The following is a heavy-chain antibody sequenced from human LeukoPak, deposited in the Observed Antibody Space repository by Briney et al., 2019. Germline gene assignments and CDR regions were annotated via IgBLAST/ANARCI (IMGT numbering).Heavy chain of an antibody. Sequence: GGSLRLSCAASGFTFSSYSMNWVRQAPGKGLEWVSSISSSSSYIYYADSVTGRFTISRDNAKNSLYLQMNSLRAEDTAVYYCARDRGYCSGGSCYYFGYWGQGTLVTVSS. D-gene: IGHD2-15*01. V-gene: IGHV3-21*01. J-gene: IGHJ4*02. CDR3: ARDRGYCSGGSCYYFGY. CDR2: ISSSSSYI. CDR1: GFTFSSYS.